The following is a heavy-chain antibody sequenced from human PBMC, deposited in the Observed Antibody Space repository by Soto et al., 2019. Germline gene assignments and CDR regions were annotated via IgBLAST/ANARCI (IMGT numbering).Heavy chain of an antibody. CDR3: ARHFPADRYWFDP. J-gene: IGHJ5*02. Sequence: SKTLSLTATVSVGPISRISYDSGWSRQPPGKGLEWIGSIYYSGSTYYNPSLKSRVTISVDTSKNQFSLKLSSVTAADTAVYYCARHFPADRYWFDPWGQGTLVTVSS. CDR2: IYYSGST. V-gene: IGHV4-39*01. CDR1: VGPISRISYD.